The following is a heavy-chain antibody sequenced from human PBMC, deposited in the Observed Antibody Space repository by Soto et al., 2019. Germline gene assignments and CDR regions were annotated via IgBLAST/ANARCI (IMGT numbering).Heavy chain of an antibody. CDR1: GDSISSGGYY. Sequence: QVQLQESGPGLVKPSQTLSLTCTVSGDSISSGGYYWTWIRQHPGKGLEWIGYIYHSGSAYHNPSLKSRVTISVDTSENQFSLNLRSVTAADTAVYYCARDQEVNYADYGGSDYYYGMDVWGQGTTVTVSS. J-gene: IGHJ6*02. V-gene: IGHV4-31*03. CDR3: ARDQEVNYADYGGSDYYYGMDV. CDR2: IYHSGSA. D-gene: IGHD4-17*01.